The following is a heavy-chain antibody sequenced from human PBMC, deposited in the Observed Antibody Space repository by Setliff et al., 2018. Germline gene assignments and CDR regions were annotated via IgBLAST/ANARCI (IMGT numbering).Heavy chain of an antibody. CDR2: IYPGDSDT. CDR3: ARATGIGWPFDY. CDR1: GFSFTTYW. J-gene: IGHJ4*02. V-gene: IGHV5-51*01. D-gene: IGHD6-13*01. Sequence: GESLMISCKGSGFSFTTYWIGWVRQMPGKGLELMGIIYPGDSDTRYSPAFQGQVTISADRSISTAYLQWSSLRASDTAMYYWARATGIGWPFDYWGQGTLVTVSS.